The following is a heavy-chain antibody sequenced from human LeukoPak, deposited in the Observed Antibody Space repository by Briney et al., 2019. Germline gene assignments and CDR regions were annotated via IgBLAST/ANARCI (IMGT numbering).Heavy chain of an antibody. CDR3: ARSGDYDSSGYYLSNWFDP. Sequence: SETLSLTCTVSGYSISSGYYWGWIRQPPGKGLEWIGSIYHSGSIYYNPSLKSRVTISVDTSKNQFSLKLSSVTAADTAVYYCARSGDYDSSGYYLSNWFDPWGQGTLVTVSS. J-gene: IGHJ5*02. CDR2: IYHSGSI. V-gene: IGHV4-38-2*02. CDR1: GYSISSGYY. D-gene: IGHD3-22*01.